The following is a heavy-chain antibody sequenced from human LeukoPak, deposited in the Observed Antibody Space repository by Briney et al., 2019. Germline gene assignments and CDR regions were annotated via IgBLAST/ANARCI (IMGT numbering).Heavy chain of an antibody. CDR1: GFTFSSYA. Sequence: GGSLRLSCAASGFTFSSYAMSWVRQAPGKGLEWVSAISGSGGSTYYADSVKGRFTISRDNSKNTLYLQMNSLRAEDTAVYYCAKDVRIAAAGLTYNWFDPWGQGTLVTVSS. CDR3: AKDVRIAAAGLTYNWFDP. J-gene: IGHJ5*02. CDR2: ISGSGGST. D-gene: IGHD6-13*01. V-gene: IGHV3-23*01.